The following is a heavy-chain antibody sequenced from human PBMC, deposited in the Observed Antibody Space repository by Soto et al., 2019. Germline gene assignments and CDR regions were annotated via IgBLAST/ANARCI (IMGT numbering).Heavy chain of an antibody. CDR1: GGYISRYY. CDR2: IYYSGST. J-gene: IGHJ4*02. Sequence: SETRSLTCTVSGGYISRYYWSWIRQPPGKGLEWIGYIYYSGSTNYNPSLKSRVTISVDTSKNQFSLKLSSVTAADTAVYYCARSDGRYWGQGTLVTVS. CDR3: ARSDGRY. V-gene: IGHV4-59*01.